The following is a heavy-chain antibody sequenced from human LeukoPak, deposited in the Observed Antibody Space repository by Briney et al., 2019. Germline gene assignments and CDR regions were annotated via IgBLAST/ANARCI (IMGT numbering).Heavy chain of an antibody. CDR1: GYTFTSYY. CDR3: ARDLLGGRFDP. Sequence: GASVKVSCKASGYTFTSYYMHWVRQAPGQGLEWMGIINPSGGSTSYAQKLQGRVTMTTDTSTSTAYMELRSLRSDDTAVYYCARDLLGGRFDPWGQGTLVTVSS. CDR2: INPSGGST. V-gene: IGHV1-46*01. J-gene: IGHJ5*02. D-gene: IGHD2-15*01.